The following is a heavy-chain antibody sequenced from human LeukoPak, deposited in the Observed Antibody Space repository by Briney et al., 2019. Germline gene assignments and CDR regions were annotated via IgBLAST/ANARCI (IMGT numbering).Heavy chain of an antibody. V-gene: IGHV1-2*02. D-gene: IGHD3-3*01. CDR3: ASVSIFGVVKNAFDI. CDR2: IYSESGDT. J-gene: IGHJ3*02. CDR1: GYTFTGFY. Sequence: ASVKVSCKASGYTFTGFYIHWVRQSPGQGLEWMGWIYSESGDTNYAQKFQGRVTMTRDTSISTAYMELSRLRSDDTAVYYCASVSIFGVVKNAFDIWGQGTMVTVSS.